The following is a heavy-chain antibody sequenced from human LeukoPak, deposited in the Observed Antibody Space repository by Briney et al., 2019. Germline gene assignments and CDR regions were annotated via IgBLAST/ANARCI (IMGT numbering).Heavy chain of an antibody. V-gene: IGHV3-11*01. CDR2: ISPSGTDI. J-gene: IGHJ4*02. CDR3: TRDPRRLDY. Sequence: NPGGSLRLSCAVSGFTFTDTYMTWIRQAPGKGLESLSYISPSGTDISYPDSVNRRFTISRDNAKNSLYLQMNSLRAEDTAVYYCTRDPRRLDYWGQGTLVTVSS. CDR1: GFTFTDTY.